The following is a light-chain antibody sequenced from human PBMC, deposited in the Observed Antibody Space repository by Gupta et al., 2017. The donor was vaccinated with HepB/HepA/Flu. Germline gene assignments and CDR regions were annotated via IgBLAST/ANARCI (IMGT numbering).Light chain of an antibody. CDR1: SSDVGGYNY. CDR2: DVS. CDR3: SSYTSSSPYV. J-gene: IGLJ1*01. V-gene: IGLV2-14*03. Sequence: QSALTQPASVSGSPGQSITISCTGTSSDVGGYNYVSWYQQHPGKAPKLMIYDVSNRPSGVSNRFSGSKSGNTASLTISGHQAEDEADYYCSSYTSSSPYVFGTGTKVTVL.